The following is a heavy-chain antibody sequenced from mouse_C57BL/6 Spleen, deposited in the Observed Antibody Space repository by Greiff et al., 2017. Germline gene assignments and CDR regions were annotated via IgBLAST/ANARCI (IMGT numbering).Heavy chain of an antibody. D-gene: IGHD2-3*01. V-gene: IGHV5-17*01. J-gene: IGHJ4*01. CDR3: ASYDGYYVDAMDY. CDR1: GFTFSDYG. CDR2: ISSGSSTI. Sequence: EVKVVESGGGLVKPGGSLKLSCAASGFTFSDYGMHWVRQAPEKGLEWVAYISSGSSTIYYADTVKGRFTISRDNAKNTLFLQMTSLRSEDTAMYYCASYDGYYVDAMDYWGQGTSVTVSS.